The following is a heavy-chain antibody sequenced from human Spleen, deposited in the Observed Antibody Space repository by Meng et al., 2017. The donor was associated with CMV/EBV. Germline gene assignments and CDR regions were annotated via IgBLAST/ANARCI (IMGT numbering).Heavy chain of an antibody. J-gene: IGHJ4*02. CDR3: ARDYTSGFDS. D-gene: IGHD6-19*01. CDR2: ISYDGSNK. CDR1: GFTFSSYA. V-gene: IGHV3-30-3*01. Sequence: VQVVEAGGGLVQVGGSLRLSCVASGFTFSSYAMSWVRQAPGKGLEWVAVISYDGSNKYYADSVKGRFTISRDNAKNSLYLQMNSLSAEDTAVYYCARDYTSGFDSWGQGTLVTVSS.